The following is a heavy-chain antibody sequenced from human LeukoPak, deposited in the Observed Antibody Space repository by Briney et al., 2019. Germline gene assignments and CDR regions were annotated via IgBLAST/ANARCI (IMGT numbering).Heavy chain of an antibody. CDR2: ISDHNGKT. CDR1: GYPLSNFG. V-gene: IGHV1-18*01. D-gene: IGHD1-26*01. CDR3: AGGGSYYDY. J-gene: IGHJ4*02. Sequence: ASVKVSCKASGYPLSNFGITWVRQAPGQGLEWMGWISDHNGKTDYAQKLQGRVTMTIDTSTSTAYMELRSLRSDDTALYYCAGGGSYYDYWGQGTLVTVSS.